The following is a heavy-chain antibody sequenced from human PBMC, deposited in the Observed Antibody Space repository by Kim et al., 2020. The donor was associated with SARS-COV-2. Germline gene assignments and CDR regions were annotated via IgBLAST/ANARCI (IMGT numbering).Heavy chain of an antibody. D-gene: IGHD3-22*01. Sequence: GGSLRLSCAASGFTFSGSAMHWVRQASGKGLEWVGRIRSKANSYATAYAASVKGRFTISRDDSKNTAYLQMNSLKTEDTAVYYCTRLEDYYDSSGYPDYWGQGTLVTVSS. CDR2: IRSKANSYAT. CDR1: GFTFSGSA. V-gene: IGHV3-73*01. J-gene: IGHJ4*02. CDR3: TRLEDYYDSSGYPDY.